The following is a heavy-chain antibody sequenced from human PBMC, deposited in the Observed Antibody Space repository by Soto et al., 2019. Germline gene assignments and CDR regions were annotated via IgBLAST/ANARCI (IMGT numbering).Heavy chain of an antibody. D-gene: IGHD1-26*01. CDR1: NFSISSGYY. CDR2: IYRSGTT. Sequence: SETLSLTCVVSNFSISSGYYWGWILQSPGKGLEWIASIYRSGTTSYNPSLKSRVTISVDPSKNQFSLMLTAVTAEDTAVYYCARTHSGSYYSVFNYWGRGSLVTVSS. V-gene: IGHV4-38-2*01. CDR3: ARTHSGSYYSVFNY. J-gene: IGHJ4*02.